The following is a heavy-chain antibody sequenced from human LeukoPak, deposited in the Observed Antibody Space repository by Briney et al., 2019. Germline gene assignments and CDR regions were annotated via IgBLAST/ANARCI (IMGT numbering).Heavy chain of an antibody. CDR3: TTDGVVGATTYDY. CDR1: GFTFTNAW. J-gene: IGHJ4*02. Sequence: GGSLRLSCAASGFTFTNAWMNWVRQAPGKGLEWVGRIKSKTDGGTTDYAAPVKGRFTISRDDSKNTLYLQMNSLKTEDTAVYYCTTDGVVGATTYDYWGQGTLVTVSS. V-gene: IGHV3-15*07. CDR2: IKSKTDGGTT. D-gene: IGHD1-26*01.